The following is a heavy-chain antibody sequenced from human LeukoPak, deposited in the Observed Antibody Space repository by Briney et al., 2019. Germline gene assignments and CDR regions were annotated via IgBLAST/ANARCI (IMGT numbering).Heavy chain of an antibody. CDR1: GYTFTGYY. CDR3: ARYTKTYYYGSGSYSSDDSFDI. V-gene: IGHV1-2*02. Sequence: ASVKVSCKASGYTFTGYYMHWVRQAPGQGLEWMGWINPNSGGTNYAQKFQGRVTMTRDTSISTAYMELSRLRSDDTAVYYCARYTKTYYYGSGSYSSDDSFDIWGQGAMVTASS. D-gene: IGHD3-10*01. J-gene: IGHJ3*02. CDR2: INPNSGGT.